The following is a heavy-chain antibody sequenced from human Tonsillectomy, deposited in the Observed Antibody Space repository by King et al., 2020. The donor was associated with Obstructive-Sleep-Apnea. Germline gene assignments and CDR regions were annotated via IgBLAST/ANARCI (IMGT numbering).Heavy chain of an antibody. CDR2: ISYDGSNK. Sequence: VQLVESGGGVVQPGRSLRLSCAASGFTFSTYAMHWVGQAPGKGLEWVTLISYDGSNKYYGDSVKGRLPISRDNSKNTLYLQRNSLRAEDTAVYYCARGIGYCSGGTCYNDYWGRGTLVTVSS. V-gene: IGHV3-30*04. CDR3: ARGIGYCSGGTCYNDY. D-gene: IGHD2-15*01. J-gene: IGHJ4*02. CDR1: GFTFSTYA.